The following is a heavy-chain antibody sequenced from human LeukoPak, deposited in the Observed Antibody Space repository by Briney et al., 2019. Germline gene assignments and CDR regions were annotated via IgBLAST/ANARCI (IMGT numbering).Heavy chain of an antibody. CDR2: ILGAGRTT. Sequence: GGSLRLSCAASGFTFSSYAMTWVRQAPGKGLEWISTILGAGRTTYYADSVKGRFTISRDNAKNSLYLQMNSLRAEDTALYYCAKDMGYSSSSFDYWGQGTLVTVSS. CDR3: AKDMGYSSSSFDY. CDR1: GFTFSSYA. V-gene: IGHV3-23*01. J-gene: IGHJ4*02. D-gene: IGHD6-6*01.